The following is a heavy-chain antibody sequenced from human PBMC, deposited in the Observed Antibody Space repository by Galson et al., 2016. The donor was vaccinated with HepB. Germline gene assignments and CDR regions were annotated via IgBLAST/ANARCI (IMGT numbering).Heavy chain of an antibody. CDR3: ARNYGPFDL. Sequence: SLRLSCAASGFTFSNYWLSWVRQAPGKGLEWVANMNQDGSEKYFVDSVKGRFTISRDNAQNSVYLQMNSLRAGDTAVYYCARNYGPFDLWGQGTLVIVSS. D-gene: IGHD3-16*01. J-gene: IGHJ5*02. CDR2: MNQDGSEK. CDR1: GFTFSNYW. V-gene: IGHV3-7*01.